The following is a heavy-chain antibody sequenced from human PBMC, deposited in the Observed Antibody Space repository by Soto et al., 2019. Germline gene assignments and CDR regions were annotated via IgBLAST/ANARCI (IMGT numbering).Heavy chain of an antibody. CDR1: GFTFSSYW. CDR2: IKQDGSEK. V-gene: IGHV3-7*03. Sequence: PVGSLRLSCAASGFTFSSYWMSWVRQAPGKGLEWVANIKQDGSEKYYVDSVKGRFTISRDNAKNSLYLQMNSLRAEDTAVYYCARDYDFWSGYYHDYWGQGTLVTVSS. CDR3: ARDYDFWSGYYHDY. D-gene: IGHD3-3*01. J-gene: IGHJ4*02.